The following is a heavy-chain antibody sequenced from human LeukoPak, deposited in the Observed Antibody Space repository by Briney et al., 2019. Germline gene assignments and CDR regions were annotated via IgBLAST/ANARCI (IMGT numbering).Heavy chain of an antibody. CDR1: GGSFSGYY. V-gene: IGHV4-34*01. J-gene: IGHJ4*02. Sequence: SSETLSLTCAVYGGSFSGYYWSWIRQPPGKGLEWIGEINHSGSTNYNPSLKSRVTISVDTSKNQFSLRLSSVTAADAAVYYCVRDRELNYWGQGTLVTVSS. D-gene: IGHD1-26*01. CDR2: INHSGST. CDR3: VRDRELNY.